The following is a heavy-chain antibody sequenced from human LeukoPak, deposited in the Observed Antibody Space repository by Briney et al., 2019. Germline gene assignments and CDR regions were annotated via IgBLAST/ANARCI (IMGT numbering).Heavy chain of an antibody. J-gene: IGHJ4*02. V-gene: IGHV5-51*01. CDR1: GFNFTSYW. D-gene: IGHD1-26*01. Sequence: RGESLEIPFQSSGFNFTSYWIGWVRPVPGKGVAGMGIMYPADSDTRYSPSFQGQVTISADKSISTAYLQSSRLKASDAAMYYCARQRSYPDCFDYCGQGTLVTVSS. CDR2: MYPADSDT. CDR3: ARQRSYPDCFDY.